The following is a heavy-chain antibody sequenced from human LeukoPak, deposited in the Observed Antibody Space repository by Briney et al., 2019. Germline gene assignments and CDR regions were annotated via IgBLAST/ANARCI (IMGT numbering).Heavy chain of an antibody. Sequence: ASVKVSCKASGGTFSSYAISWVRQAPGQGLEWMGGIIPIFGTASYAQKFQGRVTITADESTSTAYMELSSLKSEDTAVYYCATPAGGGSYYERFDYWGQGTLVTVSS. D-gene: IGHD1-26*01. V-gene: IGHV1-69*13. CDR2: IIPIFGTA. CDR3: ATPAGGGSYYERFDY. CDR1: GGTFSSYA. J-gene: IGHJ4*02.